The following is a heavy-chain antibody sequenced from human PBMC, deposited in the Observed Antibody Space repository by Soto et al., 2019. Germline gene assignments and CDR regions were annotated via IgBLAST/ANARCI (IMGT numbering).Heavy chain of an antibody. CDR3: ARRSYYYYGMDV. Sequence: SGTLSLSCAVYGVSFSSYYWSWVRQPPGKGLEWIGEINCSGSTNYNPSLKSRVTISVDTSKNQFSLKLSSVTAADTAVYYCARRSYYYYGMDVWGQGTTVTVSS. CDR1: GVSFSSYY. V-gene: IGHV4-34*01. J-gene: IGHJ6*02. CDR2: INCSGST. D-gene: IGHD2-15*01.